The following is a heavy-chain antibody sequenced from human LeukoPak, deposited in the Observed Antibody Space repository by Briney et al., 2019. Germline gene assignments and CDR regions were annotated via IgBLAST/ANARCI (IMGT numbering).Heavy chain of an antibody. V-gene: IGHV5-51*01. J-gene: IGHJ4*02. CDR3: VRHGLGSSWFGFDY. Sequence: GESLKISCKGSGYIFTTYWIGWVRQMPGKGLEWMGIIYPGDSDPRYSPSFQGQVTVSADKSISTAYLQWSSLKASDSAMYYCVRHGLGSSWFGFDYWGQGTLVTVSS. CDR1: GYIFTTYW. D-gene: IGHD6-13*01. CDR2: IYPGDSDP.